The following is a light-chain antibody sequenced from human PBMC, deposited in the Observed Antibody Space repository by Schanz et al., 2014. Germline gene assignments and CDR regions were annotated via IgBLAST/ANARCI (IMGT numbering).Light chain of an antibody. Sequence: EIVLTQSPGTLSLSPGERATLSCRASQSVTSSYLAWYQQKPGQAPRLLIYAASIRATGTPARFSGSGSATDFTLTISRLEPEDFAVYYCQQRSNWPRLTFGGGTKVEIK. J-gene: IGKJ4*01. CDR3: QQRSNWPRLT. CDR1: QSVTSSY. CDR2: AAS. V-gene: IGKV3D-20*02.